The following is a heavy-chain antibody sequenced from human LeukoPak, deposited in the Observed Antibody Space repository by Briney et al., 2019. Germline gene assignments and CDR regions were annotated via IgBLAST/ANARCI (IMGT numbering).Heavy chain of an antibody. D-gene: IGHD1-14*01. Sequence: ASVKVSCKASGGTFSSYAINWVRQATGQGLEWVGWMNLNFGTTGNAQRFQGRVTLTRNTSISTAYMELSSLTSDDTAVYYCARGSYRFDVWGQGTLVAVSS. CDR1: GGTFSSYA. J-gene: IGHJ5*02. CDR2: MNLNFGTT. V-gene: IGHV1-8*02. CDR3: ARGSYRFDV.